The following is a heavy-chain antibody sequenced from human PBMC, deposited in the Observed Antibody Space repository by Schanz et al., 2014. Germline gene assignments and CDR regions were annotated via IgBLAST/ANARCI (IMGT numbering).Heavy chain of an antibody. CDR2: INPDSGGT. Sequence: QVQLVQSGAEVKKPGASVKVSCKASGYTPTAYYMHWVRQAPGQGLEWMGWINPDSGGTNYAQKFQGRVTMTRDMSINTAYMELSRLRSDDSAVYYCASDFWSGYSHYYYGLDVWGQGTTVTVSS. CDR3: ASDFWSGYSHYYYGLDV. D-gene: IGHD3-3*01. J-gene: IGHJ6*02. V-gene: IGHV1-2*02. CDR1: GYTPTAYY.